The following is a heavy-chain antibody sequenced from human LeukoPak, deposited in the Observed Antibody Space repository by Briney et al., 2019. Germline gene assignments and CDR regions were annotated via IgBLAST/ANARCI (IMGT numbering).Heavy chain of an antibody. CDR1: GFTFSSYS. CDR2: ISSSSSYI. D-gene: IGHD6-13*01. J-gene: IGHJ4*02. CDR3: ARDDESSSWYLPFPDY. Sequence: GGSLRLSCAASGFTFSSYSMNLVRQAPGKGLEWVSSISSSSSYIYYADSVKGRFTISRDNAKNSLYLQMNSLRAEDTAVYYCARDDESSSWYLPFPDYWGQGTLVTVSS. V-gene: IGHV3-21*01.